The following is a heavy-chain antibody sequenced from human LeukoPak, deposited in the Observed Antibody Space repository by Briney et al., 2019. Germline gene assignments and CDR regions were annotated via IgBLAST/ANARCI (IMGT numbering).Heavy chain of an antibody. CDR3: ARWRTGTILDY. J-gene: IGHJ4*02. V-gene: IGHV3-30*03. Sequence: PGGSLRLSCAASGFTFSSYGMHWVRQAPGKGLEWVALISYDGSNKDYADSVKGRFTISRDNSKNTLYLQMNSLRPEDTAVYYCARWRTGTILDYWGQGTLVIVSS. CDR2: ISYDGSNK. CDR1: GFTFSSYG. D-gene: IGHD1-7*01.